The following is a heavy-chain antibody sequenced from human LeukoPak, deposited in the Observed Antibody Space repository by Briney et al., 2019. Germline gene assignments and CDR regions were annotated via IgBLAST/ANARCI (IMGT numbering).Heavy chain of an antibody. Sequence: SETLSLTCSVSGVSISSFYWTWIRQVPGKGLEWIGYFYNSGSSGYNPSLKSRATFSEDTSKNHFSLSLSAVTAADTAVYYCASPGPYYSETSGYLVFWGQGILVTVSS. CDR2: FYNSGSS. J-gene: IGHJ4*02. D-gene: IGHD3-22*01. V-gene: IGHV4-59*01. CDR3: ASPGPYYSETSGYLVF. CDR1: GVSISSFY.